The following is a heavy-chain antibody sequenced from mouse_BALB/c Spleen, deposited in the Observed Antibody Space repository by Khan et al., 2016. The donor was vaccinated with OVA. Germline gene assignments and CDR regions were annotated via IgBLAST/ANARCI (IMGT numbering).Heavy chain of an antibody. V-gene: IGHV1-69*02. J-gene: IGHJ3*01. CDR2: IYPSDSYT. CDR1: GYTFTNYW. D-gene: IGHD2-3*01. CDR3: RREGVDGSSVAY. Sequence: VQLQESGTELVRPGASVKLSCKASGYTFTNYWINWVKQRPGKGLEWIGNIYPSDSYTNYNQKFKDKATLTVDKSSSTASMQLSSPTSEDYAVDYCRREGVDGSSVAYWGQGTLGTVSA.